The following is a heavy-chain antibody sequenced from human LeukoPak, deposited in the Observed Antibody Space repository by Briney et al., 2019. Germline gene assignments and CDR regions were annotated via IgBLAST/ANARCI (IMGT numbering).Heavy chain of an antibody. CDR2: ISYDGSNK. Sequence: GSLRLSCAASGFTFSSYAMHWVRQAPGKGLEWVAVISYDGSNKSYADSVKGRFTISRDNSKNPLYLQMNSPSAEDTAVYYCAKAPNAYSSLFDYWGQGTLVTVSS. V-gene: IGHV3-30-3*01. CDR3: AKAPNAYSSLFDY. D-gene: IGHD6-13*01. J-gene: IGHJ4*02. CDR1: GFTFSSYA.